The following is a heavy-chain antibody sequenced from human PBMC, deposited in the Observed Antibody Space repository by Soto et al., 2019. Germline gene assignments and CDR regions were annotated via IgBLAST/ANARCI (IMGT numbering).Heavy chain of an antibody. CDR2: ISSSGSTI. Sequence: PGGSLRLSCAASGFTFSSYEMNWVRQAPGKGLEWVSYISSSGSTIYYADSVKGRFTISRDNAKNSLYLQMNSLRAEDTAVYYCAREESRGAFDIWGQGTMVTVSS. J-gene: IGHJ3*02. CDR1: GFTFSSYE. CDR3: AREESRGAFDI. V-gene: IGHV3-48*03.